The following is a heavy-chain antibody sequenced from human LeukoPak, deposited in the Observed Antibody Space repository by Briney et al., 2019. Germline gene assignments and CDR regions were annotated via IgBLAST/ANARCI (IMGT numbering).Heavy chain of an antibody. D-gene: IGHD3-3*01. CDR2: ISGSGGST. J-gene: IGHJ4*02. CDR1: GFTFSSYA. Sequence: GGSLRLSCAASGFTFSSYAMSWVRQAPGKGLEWVSAISGSGGSTYYADSVKGRFTISRDNSKNTLYLQMNSLRAEDTAVYYCAKSVEWGILEVGHYFDYWGQGTLVTVSS. V-gene: IGHV3-23*01. CDR3: AKSVEWGILEVGHYFDY.